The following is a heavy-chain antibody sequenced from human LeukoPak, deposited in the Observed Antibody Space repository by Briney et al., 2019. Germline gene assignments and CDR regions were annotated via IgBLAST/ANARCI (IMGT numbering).Heavy chain of an antibody. Sequence: SVKVSCKASGYTFRNYGITWVRQAPRQGLEWMGWIGTYNGNTDYEQKFQGRVIVTSDTSTTSDQMELRSLRSDDSAVYYCARGRLKRVPFTKVAGALDYWGQGTRVAVSS. CDR1: GYTFRNYG. D-gene: IGHD6-19*01. J-gene: IGHJ4*02. CDR3: ARGRLKRVPFTKVAGALDY. CDR2: IGTYNGNT. V-gene: IGHV1-18*01.